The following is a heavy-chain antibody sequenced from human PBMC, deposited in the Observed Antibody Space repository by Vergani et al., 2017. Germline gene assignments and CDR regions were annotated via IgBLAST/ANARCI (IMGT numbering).Heavy chain of an antibody. Sequence: EVQLVESGGGLVKPGGSLRLSCAASGFTFSSYSMNWVRQAPGKGLEWVSSISSSSSYIYYADSVKGRFTISRDNAKNSLYLQMNSLRAEDTAVYYCARDRGIQLRLGYWGQGTLVTVSS. J-gene: IGHJ4*02. CDR2: ISSSSSYI. CDR1: GFTFSSYS. D-gene: IGHD5-18*01. CDR3: ARDRGIQLRLGY. V-gene: IGHV3-21*01.